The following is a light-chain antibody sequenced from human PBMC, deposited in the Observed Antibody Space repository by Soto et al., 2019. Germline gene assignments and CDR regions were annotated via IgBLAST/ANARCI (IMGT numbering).Light chain of an antibody. CDR1: SSDVGGYNY. CDR3: SSYTSSSTRV. V-gene: IGLV2-14*01. Sequence: QSALTQPASVSGSPGQSITISCTGTSSDVGGYNYVSWYQQHPGKAPKLMIYEVSNRPSGGSNRFSGSKSGNTASLTISGLQAEDEADYYCSSYTSSSTRVLGTGTKLTVL. J-gene: IGLJ1*01. CDR2: EVS.